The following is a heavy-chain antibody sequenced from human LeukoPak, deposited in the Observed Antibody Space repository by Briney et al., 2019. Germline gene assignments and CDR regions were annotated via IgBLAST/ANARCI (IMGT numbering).Heavy chain of an antibody. J-gene: IGHJ2*01. D-gene: IGHD2-8*02. CDR3: ARARTVYNHWYFDL. V-gene: IGHV4-61*05. CDR1: GGSISTTTHY. Sequence: SETLSLTCTVSGGSISTTTHYWGWIRQPPGKGLEWIGYIYYSGSTNYNPSLKSRVTISVDTSKNQFSQKLSSVTAADTAVYYCARARTVYNHWYFDLWGRGTLVTVSS. CDR2: IYYSGST.